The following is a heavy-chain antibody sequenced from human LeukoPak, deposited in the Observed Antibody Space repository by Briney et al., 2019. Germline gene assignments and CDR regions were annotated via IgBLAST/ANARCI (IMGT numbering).Heavy chain of an antibody. Sequence: GGSLGLSCVASGFSFRNYAIHWVRQAPGKGLEYVSVINTDGRITYYADSVKGRFTISRDNAKNSLYLQMNSLRAEDTAVYYCARGTAMAYWGQGTLVTVSS. CDR1: GFSFRNYA. J-gene: IGHJ4*02. CDR2: INTDGRIT. D-gene: IGHD5-18*01. CDR3: ARGTAMAY. V-gene: IGHV3-64*02.